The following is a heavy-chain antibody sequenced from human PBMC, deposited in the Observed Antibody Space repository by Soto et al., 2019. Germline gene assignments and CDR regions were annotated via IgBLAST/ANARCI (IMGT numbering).Heavy chain of an antibody. J-gene: IGHJ4*02. V-gene: IGHV2-5*01. D-gene: IGHD1-1*01. Sequence: QITLKESGPALVTPTQTLTLTCTFSGFSLSTTGAAVGWIRQPPGKTLEWLALIYWNDDRRYSPSLNSRLTITKDTSKSQVVLTMTNMDPVDTATYYCAHRPRYALTHVEYYFDYWGQGTLVTVSS. CDR1: GFSLSTTGAA. CDR2: IYWNDDR. CDR3: AHRPRYALTHVEYYFDY.